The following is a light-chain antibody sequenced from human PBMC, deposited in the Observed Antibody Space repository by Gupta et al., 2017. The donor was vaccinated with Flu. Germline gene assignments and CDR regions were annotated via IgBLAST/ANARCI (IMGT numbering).Light chain of an antibody. V-gene: IGKV3-11*01. J-gene: IGKJ4*01. CDR1: QTVSSY. CDR3: QQRNNWPGLT. CDR2: DIS. Sequence: ATLSLSPRERATLSCRASQTVSSYLAWYQQKPGQAPRLLIYDISNRDTGIPARFSGSGSGTDFTLTISSLEPEDFAVYYCQQRNNWPGLTFGGGTKVEIK.